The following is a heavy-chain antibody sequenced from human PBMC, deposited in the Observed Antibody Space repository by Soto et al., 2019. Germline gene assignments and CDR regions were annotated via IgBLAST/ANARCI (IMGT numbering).Heavy chain of an antibody. D-gene: IGHD3-3*01. CDR1: GGTFSGYY. J-gene: IGHJ5*02. V-gene: IGHV4-34*01. CDR2: TNHSGST. CDR3: ARLGITIFGVVSRWFDP. Sequence: PSETLSLTCAVYGGTFSGYYWSWIRQPLGKGLEWIGETNHSGSTNYNPSLKSRVTISVDTSKNQFSLKLSSVTAADTAVYYCARLGITIFGVVSRWFDPWGQGTLVTVSS.